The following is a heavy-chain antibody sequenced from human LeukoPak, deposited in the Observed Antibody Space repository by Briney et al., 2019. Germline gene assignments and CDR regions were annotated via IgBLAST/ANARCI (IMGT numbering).Heavy chain of an antibody. CDR1: GFTFSSYG. CDR2: ISGSGGST. Sequence: GGSLRLSCAASGFTFSSYGMSWVRQAPGKGLEWVSAISGSGGSTYYADSVKGRFTISRDNSKSTLYLQMNSLRAEDTAVYYCARDLDWGAFDAWGQGTLVTVSS. V-gene: IGHV3-23*01. J-gene: IGHJ5*02. CDR3: ARDLDWGAFDA. D-gene: IGHD3-9*01.